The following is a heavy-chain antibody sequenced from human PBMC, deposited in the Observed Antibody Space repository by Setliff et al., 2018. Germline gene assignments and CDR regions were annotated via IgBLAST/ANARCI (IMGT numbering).Heavy chain of an antibody. CDR2: ISTFNGHT. J-gene: IGHJ4*02. V-gene: IGHV1-18*01. CDR3: AREAGRGEFYFDY. D-gene: IGHD2-15*01. CDR1: GYNLMNYG. Sequence: ASVKVSCKASGYNLMNYGISWVRQAPGQGLEWMGWISTFNGHTKYAQNFQGRVTMTIDTSTSTAYMELRTLRSDDTAFYCCAREAGRGEFYFDYWGQGTLVTVSS.